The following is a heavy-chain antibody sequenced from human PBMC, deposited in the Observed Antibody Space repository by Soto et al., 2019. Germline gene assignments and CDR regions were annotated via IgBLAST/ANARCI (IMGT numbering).Heavy chain of an antibody. CDR1: GGTFN. J-gene: IGHJ3*02. CDR3: ARGSGADAFDI. D-gene: IGHD7-27*01. V-gene: IGHV1-69*06. Sequence: GALVKVSCKVSGGTFNIRWVRQAPGQGLEWMGGIIPVIDTANYARKFQGRVVISADRATNIVYMEMMSLTLEDTAVYYCARGSGADAFDIWGQGTMVTVSS. CDR2: IIPVIDTA.